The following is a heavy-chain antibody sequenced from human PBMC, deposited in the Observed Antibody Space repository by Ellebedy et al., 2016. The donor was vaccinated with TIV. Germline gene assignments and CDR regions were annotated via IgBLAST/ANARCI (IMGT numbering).Heavy chain of an antibody. J-gene: IGHJ5*02. CDR3: ARMPMGVGGAFDP. Sequence: GESLKISCAASGFTFSSYGMHWVRQAPGKGLEWVAVISYDGSNKYYADSVKGRFTISRDNSKNTLYLQMNSLRAEDTAVYYCARMPMGVGGAFDPWGQGTLVTVSS. D-gene: IGHD3-16*01. CDR1: GFTFSSYG. V-gene: IGHV3-30*03. CDR2: ISYDGSNK.